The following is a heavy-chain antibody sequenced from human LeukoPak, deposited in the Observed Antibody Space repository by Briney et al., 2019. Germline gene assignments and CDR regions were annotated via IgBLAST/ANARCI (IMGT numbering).Heavy chain of an antibody. J-gene: IGHJ5*02. CDR1: GGSLSGYY. Sequence: SETLSLTCAVSGGSLSGYYWSWIRQPPGKGLEWIGYIYYSGSTNYNPSLKSRVTISVDTSKNQFSLKLSSVTAADTAVYYCAKGLAAAGTSGWFDPWGQGTLVTVSS. CDR3: AKGLAAAGTSGWFDP. D-gene: IGHD6-13*01. V-gene: IGHV4-59*01. CDR2: IYYSGST.